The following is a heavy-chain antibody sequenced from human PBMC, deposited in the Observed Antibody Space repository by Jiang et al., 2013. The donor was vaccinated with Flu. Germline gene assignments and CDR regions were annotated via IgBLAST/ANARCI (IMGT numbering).Heavy chain of an antibody. Sequence: GSGLVKPSETLSLTCSVFGDSINSNNYYWGWIRQAPGQGLEWVGSIYFSGTTYQNPSLKSRVTMSLDTSKNQFSLKLRSVTAADTAVYFCARNVTDYGDPNFFDYWGQGTLITVSS. J-gene: IGHJ4*02. CDR1: GDSINSNNYY. CDR3: ARNVTDYGDPNFFDY. CDR2: IYFSGTT. D-gene: IGHD4-17*01. V-gene: IGHV4-39*07.